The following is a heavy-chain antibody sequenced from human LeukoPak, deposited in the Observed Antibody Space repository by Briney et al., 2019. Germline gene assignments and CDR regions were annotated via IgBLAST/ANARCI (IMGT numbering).Heavy chain of an antibody. CDR1: GFIFSSYA. J-gene: IGHJ4*02. CDR3: ARAYYDFWSGYLPTMDY. CDR2: ISYDGSNK. V-gene: IGHV3-30-3*01. Sequence: GGSLRLSCAASGFIFSSYAMHWVRQAPGKGLEWVAVISYDGSNKYYADSVKGRFTISRDNAKNTLYLQMNSLRAEDTAVYYCARAYYDFWSGYLPTMDYWGQGTLVTVSS. D-gene: IGHD3-3*01.